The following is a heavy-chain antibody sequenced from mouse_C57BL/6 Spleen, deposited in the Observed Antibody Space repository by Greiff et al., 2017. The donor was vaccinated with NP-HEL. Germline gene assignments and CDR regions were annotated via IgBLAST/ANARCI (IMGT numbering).Heavy chain of an antibody. CDR2: INPSTGGT. D-gene: IGHD1-1*01. Sequence: VQLQQSGPELVKPGASVKISCKASGYSFTGYYMNWVKQSPEKSLEWIGEINPSTGGTTYNQKFKAKATLTVDKSSSTAYMQLKSLTSEDSAVYYCASSYYGSSYYWYFDVWGTGTTVTVSS. V-gene: IGHV1-42*01. J-gene: IGHJ1*03. CDR1: GYSFTGYY. CDR3: ASSYYGSSYYWYFDV.